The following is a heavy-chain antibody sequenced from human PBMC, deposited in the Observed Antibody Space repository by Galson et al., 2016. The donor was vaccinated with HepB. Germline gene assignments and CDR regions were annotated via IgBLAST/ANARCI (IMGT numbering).Heavy chain of an antibody. CDR1: GFSLSTSGVG. CDR2: IYWDDDK. Sequence: PALVKPTQTLTLTCTFSGFSLSTSGVGVGWIRQPPGKALEWLALIYWDDDKRYSPSLKSRLTITKDTSKNQVVLTLTNMDPVETATYYCVHTHFYYGAPAYWGQGTLVTVSS. J-gene: IGHJ4*02. D-gene: IGHD3-10*01. CDR3: VHTHFYYGAPAY. V-gene: IGHV2-5*02.